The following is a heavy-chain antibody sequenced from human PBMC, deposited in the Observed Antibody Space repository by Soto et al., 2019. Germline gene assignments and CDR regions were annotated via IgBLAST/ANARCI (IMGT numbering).Heavy chain of an antibody. D-gene: IGHD4-4*01. CDR2: INEDESEK. Sequence: EVQLVESGGGLVQPGGSLRLSCVASGFTFRSYCMSWVRQAPGKGLEWVANINEDESEKNYVDSVKGRFTISRDNAKNSLYQQMNSLRAADTAMYFCARGDFYSGDLWGQGTLVTVSP. CDR1: GFTFRSYC. V-gene: IGHV3-7*05. J-gene: IGHJ5*02. CDR3: ARGDFYSGDL.